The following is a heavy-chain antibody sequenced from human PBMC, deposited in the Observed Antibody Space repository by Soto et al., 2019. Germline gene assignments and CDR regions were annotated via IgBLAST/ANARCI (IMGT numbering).Heavy chain of an antibody. D-gene: IGHD1-26*01. Sequence: GASVKVSCKASGITFRRTAVQWMRQARGQRLEWIGHNVVGTGSTTYALIVQERIAITRDMSTNTAYMELSGLRPEDTAVYYCARPLTSGTYSHGFAYWGQGILVTVSS. CDR2: NVVGTGST. CDR3: ARPLTSGTYSHGFAY. CDR1: GITFRRTA. J-gene: IGHJ4*02. V-gene: IGHV1-58*01.